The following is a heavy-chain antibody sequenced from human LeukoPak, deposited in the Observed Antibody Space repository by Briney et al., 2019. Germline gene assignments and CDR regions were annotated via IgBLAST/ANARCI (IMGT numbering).Heavy chain of an antibody. CDR2: IWFDGSNK. J-gene: IGHJ4*02. D-gene: IGHD2-2*01. CDR1: GFTFSNSG. CDR3: AKGGSTSRHPYYFDY. Sequence: GGSLRLSCAASGFTFSNSGMHWVRQAPGKGLEWVTFIWFDGSNKHYADSVKGRFTISRDNSKNTLYLQVNSLRAEDTAEYYCAKGGSTSRHPYYFDYWGQGILVTVSS. V-gene: IGHV3-30*02.